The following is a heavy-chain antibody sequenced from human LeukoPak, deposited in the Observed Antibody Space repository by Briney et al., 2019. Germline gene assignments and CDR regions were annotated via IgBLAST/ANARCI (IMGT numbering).Heavy chain of an antibody. CDR3: ARQIISGSYYSRFDY. Sequence: QASETLSLTCSVSGGSISSSSYYWGWIRQPPGKGLEWIGSIYYSGNTYYNPSPKSRVTISVDTSKNQFSLKLSSVTAADTAVYYCARQIISGSYYSRFDYWGQGTLVTVSS. J-gene: IGHJ4*02. CDR2: IYYSGNT. CDR1: GGSISSSSYY. D-gene: IGHD1-26*01. V-gene: IGHV4-39*01.